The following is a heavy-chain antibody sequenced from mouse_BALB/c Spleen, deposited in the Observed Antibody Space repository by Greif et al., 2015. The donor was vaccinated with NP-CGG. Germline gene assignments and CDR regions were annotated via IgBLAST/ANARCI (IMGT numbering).Heavy chain of an antibody. V-gene: IGHV1-9*01. CDR1: GYTFSSYW. CDR3: ARGGGLFAY. J-gene: IGHJ3*01. Sequence: VQLQQSGAELMKPGASVKISCKATGYTFSSYWIEWVKQRPGHGLEWIGEILPGSGSTNYNEKFKGKATFTADTSSNTAYIQLSSLTSEDSAFYYWARGGGLFAYWGQGTLVTVSA. CDR2: ILPGSGST.